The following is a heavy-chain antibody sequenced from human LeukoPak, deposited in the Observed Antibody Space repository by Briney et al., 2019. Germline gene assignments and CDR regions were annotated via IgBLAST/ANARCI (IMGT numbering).Heavy chain of an antibody. Sequence: GGSLRFSCAAAGFTFSSYAMSWVRQAPGKGLECVSAISVSGGSTYYADSVKGRFTISRDNSKNTLYLQMNSLRAEDTAVYYCAKSLVGATGSFYFDYWGQGTLVTVSS. V-gene: IGHV3-23*01. CDR1: GFTFSSYA. D-gene: IGHD1-26*01. CDR3: AKSLVGATGSFYFDY. J-gene: IGHJ4*02. CDR2: ISVSGGST.